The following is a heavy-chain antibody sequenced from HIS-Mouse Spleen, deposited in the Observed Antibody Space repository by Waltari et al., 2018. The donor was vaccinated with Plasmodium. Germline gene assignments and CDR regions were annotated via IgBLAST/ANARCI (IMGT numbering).Heavy chain of an antibody. CDR3: ARLRYSYGYFDY. Sequence: QVQLQESGPGLVKPSETLSLTCTVSGGSISSYYWSWIRQPPGKGLEWIGYIYYSGSTNYNPALKSRVTISVDTSKNQFSLKLSVVTAADTAVYYCARLRYSYGYFDYWGQGTLVTVSS. CDR2: IYYSGST. CDR1: GGSISSYY. D-gene: IGHD5-18*01. J-gene: IGHJ4*02. V-gene: IGHV4-59*08.